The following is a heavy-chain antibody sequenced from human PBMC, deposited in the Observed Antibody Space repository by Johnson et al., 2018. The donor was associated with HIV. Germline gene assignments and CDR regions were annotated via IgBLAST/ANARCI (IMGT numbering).Heavy chain of an antibody. V-gene: IGHV3-74*01. Sequence: VQLVESGGGLVQPGGSLRLSCAASGFTFSSYWMHWVRQGPGTGLVWVSRINSDGSSTSRADSVKGRFTISIDNSHNTLYLQMNGLRPVDTAVYYCARDWDWGGAFDVWGQGTMVTVSS. CDR2: INSDGSST. D-gene: IGHD3/OR15-3a*01. J-gene: IGHJ3*01. CDR3: ARDWDWGGAFDV. CDR1: GFTFSSYW.